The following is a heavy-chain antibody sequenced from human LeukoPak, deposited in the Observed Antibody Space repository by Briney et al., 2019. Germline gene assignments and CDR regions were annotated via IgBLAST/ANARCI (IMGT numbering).Heavy chain of an antibody. CDR2: IRYDGSNK. D-gene: IGHD3-22*01. V-gene: IGHV3-30*02. J-gene: IGHJ4*02. CDR1: GFTFSGYG. CDR3: AKERVVVIKEALFDY. Sequence: GGSLRLSCAVSGFTFSGYGMHWVRQAPGKGLEWVAFIRYDGSNKYYADSVKGRFTISRDNSKNTLYLQMNSLRAEDTAVYYCAKERVVVIKEALFDYWGQGTLVTVSS.